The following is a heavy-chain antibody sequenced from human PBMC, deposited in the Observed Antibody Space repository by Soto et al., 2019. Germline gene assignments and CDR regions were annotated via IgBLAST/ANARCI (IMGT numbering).Heavy chain of an antibody. J-gene: IGHJ5*02. CDR2: IIPILGIA. CDR3: TTVTSGRVQDP. CDR1: GGTFSSYT. Sequence: GASVKVSCKASGGTFSSYTISWVRQAPGQGLEWMGRIIPILGIANYAQKFQGRVTITADKSTSTAYMELSSLRSEDTAVYYCTTVTSGRVQDPWGQGTLVTVSS. V-gene: IGHV1-69*02. D-gene: IGHD4-4*01.